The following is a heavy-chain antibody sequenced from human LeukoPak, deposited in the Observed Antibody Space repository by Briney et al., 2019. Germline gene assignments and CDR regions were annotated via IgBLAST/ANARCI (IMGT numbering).Heavy chain of an antibody. Sequence: GGSLRLSCAASGFTFSTSWMHWVRQVPGKGLVWVSSISTSSTYIYYADSVKGRFTISRDNAKNSLYLQMNSLRAEDTAVYYCARDPPFIIGTTFFDYWGQGTLVTVSS. CDR1: GFTFSTSW. CDR2: ISTSSTYI. CDR3: ARDPPFIIGTTFFDY. D-gene: IGHD1-20*01. J-gene: IGHJ4*02. V-gene: IGHV3-21*01.